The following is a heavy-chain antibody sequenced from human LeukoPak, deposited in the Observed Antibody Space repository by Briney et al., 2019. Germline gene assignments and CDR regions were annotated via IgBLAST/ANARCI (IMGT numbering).Heavy chain of an antibody. CDR1: GFALSNYA. CDR3: AKERAGTSPLDY. Sequence: GGSLRLSCAASGFALSNYAMSWVRQAPGKGLEWVSVINGGGASTYYADSVKGRFTVSRDNSKNTLYLQMNSLGAEDTAVYYCAKERAGTSPLDYWGQGTLVTVSS. V-gene: IGHV3-23*01. J-gene: IGHJ4*02. D-gene: IGHD1-1*01. CDR2: INGGGAST.